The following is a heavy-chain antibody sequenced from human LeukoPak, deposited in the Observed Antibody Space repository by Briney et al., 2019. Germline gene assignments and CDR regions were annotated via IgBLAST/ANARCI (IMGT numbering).Heavy chain of an antibody. D-gene: IGHD3-22*01. CDR2: IYPGDSDT. J-gene: IGHJ4*02. CDR3: ARRLGYNYDSSGYTFDY. V-gene: IGHV5-51*01. Sequence: GESLKIFCKGSGYSFTSYWIGWVRQMPGKGLEWMGIIYPGDSDTRYSPSFQGQVTISADKSISTAYLQWSSLKASDTAMYYCARRLGYNYDSSGYTFDYWGQGTLVTVSS. CDR1: GYSFTSYW.